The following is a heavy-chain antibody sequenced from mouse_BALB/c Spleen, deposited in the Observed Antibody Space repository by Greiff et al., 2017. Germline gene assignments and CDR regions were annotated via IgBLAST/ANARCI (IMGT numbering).Heavy chain of an antibody. D-gene: IGHD2-4*01. J-gene: IGHJ4*01. CDR2: IWSGGST. V-gene: IGHV2-2*02. CDR3: ARRSTRITRGIIYYAMDY. CDR1: GFSLTSYG. Sequence: QVQLKQSGPGLVQPSQSLSITCTVSGFSLTSYGVHWVRQSPGKGLEWLGVIWSGGSTDYNAAFISRLSISKDNSKSQVFFKMNSLQANDTAIYYCARRSTRITRGIIYYAMDYWGQGTSVTVSS.